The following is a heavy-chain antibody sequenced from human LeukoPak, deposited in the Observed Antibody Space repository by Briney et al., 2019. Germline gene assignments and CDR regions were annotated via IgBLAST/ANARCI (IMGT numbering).Heavy chain of an antibody. J-gene: IGHJ6*03. CDR1: GGTFSSYA. D-gene: IGHD3-22*01. V-gene: IGHV1-69*13. CDR3: ARGAGSSGYYSYYYHYMDV. Sequence: SVKVSCKASGGTFSSYAISWVRQAPGQGLEWMGGIIPIFGTANYAQKFQGRVTITADESTSTAYMELSSLRSEDTAVYYCARGAGSSGYYSYYYHYMDVWGKGTTVTVSS. CDR2: IIPIFGTA.